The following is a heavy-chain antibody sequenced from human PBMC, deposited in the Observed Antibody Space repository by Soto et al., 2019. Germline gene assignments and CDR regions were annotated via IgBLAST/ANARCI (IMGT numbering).Heavy chain of an antibody. J-gene: IGHJ6*02. V-gene: IGHV4-4*02. CDR3: ARAGRGYCSGGSCYSGLRGMDV. Sequence: QVQLQESGPGLVKPSGTLSLTCAVSGGSIRSSNWWSWVRQPPGKGLEWIGEIYHSGSTNYNPSLKSRVTMPVDKSKNQFSRKLSSVTAAYTAVYYCARAGRGYCSGGSCYSGLRGMDVWGQGTTVTVSS. CDR2: IYHSGST. CDR1: GGSIRSSNW. D-gene: IGHD2-15*01.